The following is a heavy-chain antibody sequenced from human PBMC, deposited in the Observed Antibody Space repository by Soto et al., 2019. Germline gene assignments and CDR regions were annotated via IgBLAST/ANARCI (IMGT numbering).Heavy chain of an antibody. J-gene: IGHJ6*02. D-gene: IGHD2-15*01. Sequence: QVQLVESGGGVVQPGRSLRLSCAASGFTFSSYAMHWVRQAPGKGLEWVAVISYDGSNKYYADSVKGRFTISRDNSKNTLYLQMNRLRAEDTAVYYCARDLRVVAATRYYYYGMDVWGQGTTVTVSS. CDR1: GFTFSSYA. CDR2: ISYDGSNK. CDR3: ARDLRVVAATRYYYYGMDV. V-gene: IGHV3-30-3*01.